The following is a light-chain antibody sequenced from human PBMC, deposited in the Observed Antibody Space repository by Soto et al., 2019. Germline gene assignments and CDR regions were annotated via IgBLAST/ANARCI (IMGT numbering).Light chain of an antibody. CDR1: QTISNF. J-gene: IGKJ1*01. V-gene: IGKV1-39*01. CDR2: AAS. CDR3: QQSYSTPRT. Sequence: DIQMTQSPSSLSASVGDRVTITCRASQTISNFLNWYQQKPGKVPKLLIYAASSLQTGVPSRFSGSGSGTEFTLTISSLQPEDFATYYCQQSYSTPRTFGQGTKVDIK.